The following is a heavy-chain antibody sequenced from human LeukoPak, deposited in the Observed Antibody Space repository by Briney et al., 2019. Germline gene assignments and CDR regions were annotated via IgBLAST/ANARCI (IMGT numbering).Heavy chain of an antibody. CDR1: GYTFTSYG. V-gene: IGHV1-18*01. Sequence: ASMKVSCKASGYTFTSYGTSWVRQAPGQGLEWMGWISAYNGNTNYAQKLQGRVTMTTDTSTSTAYMELRSLRSDDTAVYYCARRSSGWYFDLWGRGTLVTVSS. J-gene: IGHJ2*01. CDR2: ISAYNGNT. D-gene: IGHD6-19*01. CDR3: ARRSSGWYFDL.